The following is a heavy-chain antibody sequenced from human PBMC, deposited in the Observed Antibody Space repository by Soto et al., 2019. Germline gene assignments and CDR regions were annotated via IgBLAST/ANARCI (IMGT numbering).Heavy chain of an antibody. CDR2: ISSSSSTI. J-gene: IGHJ4*02. Sequence: EVQLVESGGGLVQPGGSLRLSCAASGFTFSSYSMNWVRQAPGKGLEWVSYISSSSSTIYYADSVKGRFTISRDNAKNSLYLQMNSLRAEDTAVYYCARPLGDMVATILDYWGQGTLVTVSS. V-gene: IGHV3-48*01. CDR1: GFTFSSYS. CDR3: ARPLGDMVATILDY. D-gene: IGHD5-12*01.